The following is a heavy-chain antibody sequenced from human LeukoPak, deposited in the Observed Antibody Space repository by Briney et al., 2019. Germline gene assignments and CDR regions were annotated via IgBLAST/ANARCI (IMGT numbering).Heavy chain of an antibody. V-gene: IGHV3-30-3*01. J-gene: IGHJ4*02. D-gene: IGHD3-10*01. Sequence: PGRSLRLSCAASRFTFSTYAMHWVRQAPGKGLEWVAGISNDGTNEDHADSVKGRFTVSRDNAKNTLNLQMNSLRAEDTAVYYCARDKKSGESSEIDYWGQGTLVTVSS. CDR2: ISNDGTNE. CDR1: RFTFSTYA. CDR3: ARDKKSGESSEIDY.